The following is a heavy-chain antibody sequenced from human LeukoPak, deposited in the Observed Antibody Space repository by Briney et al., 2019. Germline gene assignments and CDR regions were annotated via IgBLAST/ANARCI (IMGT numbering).Heavy chain of an antibody. J-gene: IGHJ4*02. CDR2: ISSSSSYI. CDR1: GFTFSSYS. Sequence: PGGSLRLSCVVSGFTFSSYSMNWVRQAPGKGLEWVSSISSSSSYIYYADSVKGRFTISRDNAKNSLYLQMNSLRAEDTAVYYCAREMPYSGSSVYWGQGTLVTVSS. CDR3: AREMPYSGSSVY. V-gene: IGHV3-21*01. D-gene: IGHD1-26*01.